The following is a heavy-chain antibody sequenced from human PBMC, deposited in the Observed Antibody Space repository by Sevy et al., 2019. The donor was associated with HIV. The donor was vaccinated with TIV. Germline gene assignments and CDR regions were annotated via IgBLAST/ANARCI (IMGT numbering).Heavy chain of an antibody. Sequence: GGSRRLACAPSGFSSSNYEMNWVRQAPGRGRGWISYMSSRGSRIYYPDSGRGRFIICRDNAKNSLYLQTSSLKAGDTAVYYCARDLPPSATPVAHFDFWGQGTLVTVSS. CDR2: MSSRGSRI. CDR3: ARDLPPSATPVAHFDF. D-gene: IGHD2-15*01. CDR1: GFSSSNYE. J-gene: IGHJ4*02. V-gene: IGHV3-48*03.